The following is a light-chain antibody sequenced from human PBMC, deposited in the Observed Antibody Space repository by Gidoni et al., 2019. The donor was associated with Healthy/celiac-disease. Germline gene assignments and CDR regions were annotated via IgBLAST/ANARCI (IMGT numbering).Light chain of an antibody. V-gene: IGLV2-23*01. CDR2: DGS. CDR3: CSYAGSRV. CDR1: SRDVGSYNL. J-gene: IGLJ3*02. Sequence: QSALTQPAAVPGAPGQSITISCTGTSRDVGSYNLVSWYQQHPGKAPKLMIYDGSKRPSGVSNRFSGSKSGNTASLTISGLQAEDEADYYCCSYAGSRVFGGGTKLTVL.